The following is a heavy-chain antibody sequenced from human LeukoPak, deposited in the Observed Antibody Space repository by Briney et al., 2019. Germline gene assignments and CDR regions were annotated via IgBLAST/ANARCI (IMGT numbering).Heavy chain of an antibody. D-gene: IGHD3-10*01. J-gene: IGHJ6*03. CDR3: ARAFYYGSGSYSSMDV. CDR1: GYSFTGYY. CDR2: INPNSGGT. Sequence: ASVKVSCKASGYSFTGYYMHWVRQAPGQGLEWMGWINPNSGGTNYAQKFQGRVTMTRDTSISTAYMELSRLRSDDTAVYYCARAFYYGSGSYSSMDVWGKGTTVTISS. V-gene: IGHV1-2*02.